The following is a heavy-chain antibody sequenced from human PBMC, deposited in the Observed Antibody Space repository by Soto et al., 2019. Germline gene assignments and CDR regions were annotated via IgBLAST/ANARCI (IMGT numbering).Heavy chain of an antibody. CDR2: ISSSSSYI. V-gene: IGHV3-21*01. CDR1: GFTFSSYS. Sequence: GWSLRLSCAASGFTFSSYSMNWVRQAPGKGLEWVSSISSSSSYIYYADSVKGRFTISRDNAKNSLYLQMNSLRAEDTAVYYCARDLQNLAFDYRGQGTLVTAPQ. J-gene: IGHJ4*02. CDR3: ARDLQNLAFDY.